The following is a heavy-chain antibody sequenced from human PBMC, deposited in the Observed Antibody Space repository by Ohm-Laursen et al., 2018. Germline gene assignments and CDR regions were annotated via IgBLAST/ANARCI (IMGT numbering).Heavy chain of an antibody. V-gene: IGHV4-59*12. J-gene: IGHJ4*02. D-gene: IGHD5-18*01. Sequence: GTLSLTCTVSGGSIDSYYWTWIRQSPGKGLEWIGYVYYTGSTKYNPSLESRVTISVDTSKNQVSLEVSSVTAADTAVYYCARDSRAYTYDLGGIFDSWGQGTLVTVSS. CDR2: VYYTGST. CDR3: ARDSRAYTYDLGGIFDS. CDR1: GGSIDSYY.